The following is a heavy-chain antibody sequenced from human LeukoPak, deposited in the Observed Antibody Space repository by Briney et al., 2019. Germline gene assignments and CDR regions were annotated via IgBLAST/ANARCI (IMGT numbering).Heavy chain of an antibody. Sequence: KTSETLSVTSAVHGGSFCGYYWSWICQPPRKGLEWVGEINHSGSTNYNPSLKSRVTISVDTSKNQFSLKLSSVTAADTAVYYCARPRGYYDSSGQGFDYWGQGTLVTVSS. J-gene: IGHJ4*02. CDR2: INHSGST. D-gene: IGHD3-22*01. V-gene: IGHV4-34*01. CDR3: ARPRGYYDSSGQGFDY. CDR1: GGSFCGYY.